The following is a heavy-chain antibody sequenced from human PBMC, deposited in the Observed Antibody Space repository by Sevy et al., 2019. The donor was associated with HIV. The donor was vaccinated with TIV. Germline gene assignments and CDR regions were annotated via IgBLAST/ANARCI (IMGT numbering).Heavy chain of an antibody. CDR3: ARFEYGDYVSHFEY. J-gene: IGHJ4*02. CDR2: IYYSGTT. Sequence: SQTLSLTCTVSGGSINSDSYYWGWIRQPPGKGLEWIGNIYYSGTTYYNPSLKSRVTISVDTSKNQFSLKLSSVTAADTAVYYCARFEYGDYVSHFEYWGQGTLVTVSS. D-gene: IGHD2-21*02. CDR1: GGSINSDSYY. V-gene: IGHV4-39*01.